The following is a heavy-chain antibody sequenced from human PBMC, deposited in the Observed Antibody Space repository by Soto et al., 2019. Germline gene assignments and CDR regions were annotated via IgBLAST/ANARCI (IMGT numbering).Heavy chain of an antibody. CDR1: GGTFSSYA. V-gene: IGHV1-69*13. CDR3: AREDREEPQYSSGVVPYYYYGMDV. Sequence: GASVKVSCKASGGTFSSYAISWVRQAPGQGLEWMGGIIPIFGTANYAQKFQGRVTITADESTSTAYMELSSLRSEDTAVYYCAREDREEPQYSSGVVPYYYYGMDVWGQGTTVTVAS. D-gene: IGHD6-19*01. CDR2: IIPIFGTA. J-gene: IGHJ6*02.